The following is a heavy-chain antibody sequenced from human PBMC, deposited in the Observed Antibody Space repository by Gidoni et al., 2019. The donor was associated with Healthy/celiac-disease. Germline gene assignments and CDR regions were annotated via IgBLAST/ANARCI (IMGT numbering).Heavy chain of an antibody. V-gene: IGHV6-1*01. CDR3: ARGQEGQLERLVSYYYYMDV. CDR2: TYYRSKWYN. D-gene: IGHD1-1*01. J-gene: IGHJ6*03. Sequence: QVQLQQSGPGLVKPSQTLSLTCAISGDSVSSNSAAWNWIRQSPSRGLEWLGRTYYRSKWYNDYAVSVKSRITINPDTSKNQFSLQLNSVTPEDTAVYYCARGQEGQLERLVSYYYYMDVWGKGTTVTVSS. CDR1: GDSVSSNSAA.